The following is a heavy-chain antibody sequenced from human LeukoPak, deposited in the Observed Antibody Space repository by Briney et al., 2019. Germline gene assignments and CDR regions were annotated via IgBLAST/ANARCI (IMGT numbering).Heavy chain of an antibody. CDR2: ISYDGSNK. J-gene: IGHJ5*02. CDR3: AKGQHYYGSGLLNWFDP. Sequence: GRSLRLSCAASGFTFSSYAMHWVRQAPGKGLEWVAVISYDGSNKYYADSVKGRFTISRDNSKNTLYLQMNSLRAEDTAVYYCAKGQHYYGSGLLNWFDPWGQGTLVTVSS. D-gene: IGHD3-10*01. CDR1: GFTFSSYA. V-gene: IGHV3-30-3*01.